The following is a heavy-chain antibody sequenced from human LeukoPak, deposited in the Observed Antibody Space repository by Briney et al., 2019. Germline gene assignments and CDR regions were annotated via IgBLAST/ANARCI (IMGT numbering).Heavy chain of an antibody. V-gene: IGHV3-74*01. J-gene: IGHJ4*02. Sequence: PGGSLRLSCVASGFSFSTNWMHWVRQAPGKGLVWVARINSDGSIRSNADSVKGRFTVSRDNAKKTLYLQMDSLRAEDTAVYYCARDAVGIDYWGQGTLVTVSS. CDR2: INSDGSIR. CDR3: ARDAVGIDY. D-gene: IGHD6-13*01. CDR1: GFSFSTNW.